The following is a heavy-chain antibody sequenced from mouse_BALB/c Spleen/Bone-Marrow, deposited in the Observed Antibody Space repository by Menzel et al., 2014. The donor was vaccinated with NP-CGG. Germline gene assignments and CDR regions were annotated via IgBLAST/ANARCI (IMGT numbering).Heavy chain of an antibody. J-gene: IGHJ4*01. CDR2: IWRDGST. Sequence: VKLVESGPGLVSPSQSLSIPCTVSGFSLTGYGLNWVRQPPGKGLEWLGMIWRDGSTDYNSALKSRLSISKDNSKSQVFLKMNGLQTDDTARYYCAREKYGNYYAMDYWGQGTSVTVSS. CDR1: GFSLTGYG. D-gene: IGHD2-10*02. CDR3: AREKYGNYYAMDY. V-gene: IGHV2-6-7*01.